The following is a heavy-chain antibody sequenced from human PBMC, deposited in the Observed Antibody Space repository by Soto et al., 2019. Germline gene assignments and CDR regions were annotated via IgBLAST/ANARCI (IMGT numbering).Heavy chain of an antibody. Sequence: SETLSLTCTVSGASISSSSFYWGWIRQPPGKGLESIANIYYDGSTYYNPSLKSRVTISFDTSKNQFSLKLSSVTAADTAVYYCATMGTPVTGLYYFDYWGQGTLVTVSS. J-gene: IGHJ4*02. CDR3: ATMGTPVTGLYYFDY. CDR2: IYYDGST. V-gene: IGHV4-39*01. CDR1: GASISSSSFY. D-gene: IGHD4-17*01.